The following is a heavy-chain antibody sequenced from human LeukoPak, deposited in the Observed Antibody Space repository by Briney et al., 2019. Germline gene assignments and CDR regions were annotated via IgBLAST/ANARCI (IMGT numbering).Heavy chain of an antibody. CDR3: ARAYYGSESWFDP. D-gene: IGHD3-10*01. V-gene: IGHV1-69*05. Sequence: EASVKVSCKASGGTFSSYAISWVRQAPGQGLEWMGGIIPIFGTANYAQKFQGRVTITTDESTSTAYMELSSLRSEDTAVYYCARAYYGSESWFDPWGQGTLVTVSS. CDR1: GGTFSSYA. J-gene: IGHJ5*02. CDR2: IIPIFGTA.